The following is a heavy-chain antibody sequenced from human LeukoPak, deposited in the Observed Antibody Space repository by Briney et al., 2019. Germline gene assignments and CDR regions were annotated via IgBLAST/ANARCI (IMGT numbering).Heavy chain of an antibody. CDR3: ARTSGIHEGNFFDY. V-gene: IGHV4-4*02. Sequence: SETLSLTWAVSGGYISSINWWGWVGQPPGKGLEWLGEIYHSGSTNYNPSLKSRVTISVDKSKNQFSLKLSSVTAADMAVYYCARTSGIHEGNFFDYWGQGTLVTVSS. CDR1: GGYISSINW. CDR2: IYHSGST. J-gene: IGHJ4*02. D-gene: IGHD1-1*01.